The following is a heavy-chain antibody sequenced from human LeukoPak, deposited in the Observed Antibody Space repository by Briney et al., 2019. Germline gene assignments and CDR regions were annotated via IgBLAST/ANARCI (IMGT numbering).Heavy chain of an antibody. CDR3: ASLGLIYYYGSGSDYN. CDR2: VYYSGST. J-gene: IGHJ4*02. Sequence: SETLSLTCTVSGGSISSSYYWSWIRQPPGKGLEWIGSVYYSGSTYYNPSLKSRVTISVDTSKNQFSLKLSSVTAADTAVYYCASLGLIYYYGSGSDYNWGQGPLVTVSS. V-gene: IGHV4-39*01. CDR1: GGSISSSYY. D-gene: IGHD3-10*01.